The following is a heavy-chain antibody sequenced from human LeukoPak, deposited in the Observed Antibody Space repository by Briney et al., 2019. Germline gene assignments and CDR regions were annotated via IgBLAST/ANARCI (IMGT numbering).Heavy chain of an antibody. V-gene: IGHV1-2*02. CDR3: ARDLKLLGGAFDI. J-gene: IGHJ3*02. CDR2: INPNSGGT. CDR1: GYTFTGYY. Sequence: ASVKVSCKASGYTFTGYYMHWVRQAPGQGLEWMGWINPNSGGTNYAQKFQGRVTMTRDTSISTAYMELSRLRSDDTAVYYCARDLKLLGGAFDIWGQGTMATVSS. D-gene: IGHD3-16*01.